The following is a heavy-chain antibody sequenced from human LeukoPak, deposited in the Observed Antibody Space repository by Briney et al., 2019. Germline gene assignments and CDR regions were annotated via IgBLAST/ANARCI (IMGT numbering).Heavy chain of an antibody. CDR3: ARIGGITYFDY. CDR2: FYTRGSP. D-gene: IGHD3-16*01. V-gene: IGHV4-4*07. CDR1: GGYISSYY. Sequence: PSETLSLTCTVSGGYISSYYWSWIRQPAGKELEWIGRFYTRGSPNYNPSLKSRVTMSVDTSKNQFSLRPSSVSPADTAVYYCARIGGITYFDYWGQGTLVTVSS. J-gene: IGHJ4*02.